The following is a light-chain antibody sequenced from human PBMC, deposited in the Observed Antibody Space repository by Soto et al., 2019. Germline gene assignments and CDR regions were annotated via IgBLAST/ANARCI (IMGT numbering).Light chain of an antibody. CDR2: DAS. Sequence: DIQMTQSPSSLSASVGDRVTITCQASQDISNYLNWYQQKPGKAPKLLIYDASNLETGVPSRFSGSGSGTDFTFTISSLQPEDIATYYCQQYYSKPLTFGGGTKVEIK. CDR1: QDISNY. V-gene: IGKV1-33*01. J-gene: IGKJ4*01. CDR3: QQYYSKPLT.